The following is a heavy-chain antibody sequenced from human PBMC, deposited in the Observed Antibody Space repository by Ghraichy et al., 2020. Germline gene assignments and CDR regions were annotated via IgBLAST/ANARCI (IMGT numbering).Heavy chain of an antibody. D-gene: IGHD2-15*01. CDR1: GFTFDDYG. J-gene: IGHJ6*03. CDR2: INWNGGST. CDR3: ARDKGDCSGGSCYPPYYYYYYMDV. Sequence: LTCAASGFTFDDYGMSWVRQAPGKGLEWVSGINWNGGSTGYADSVKGRFTISRDNAKNSLYRKMNSLRAEDTALYYCARDKGDCSGGSCYPPYYYYYYMDVWGKGTTVTVSS. V-gene: IGHV3-20*04.